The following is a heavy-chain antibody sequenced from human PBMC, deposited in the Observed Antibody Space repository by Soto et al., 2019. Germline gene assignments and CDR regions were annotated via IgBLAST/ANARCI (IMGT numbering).Heavy chain of an antibody. J-gene: IGHJ4*02. V-gene: IGHV4-39*01. D-gene: IGHD3-9*01. CDR1: GGSISSSSYY. Sequence: QLQLQESGPGLVKPSETLSLTCTVSGGSISSSSYYWGWIRQPPGKGLEWIGSIYYRGSTYYNPFLKTRVTISADTSKKQFSLTLSFVTDADTAVYYCARLGESLMGYYAANDYWGQGTLVTFSS. CDR3: ARLGESLMGYYAANDY. CDR2: IYYRGST.